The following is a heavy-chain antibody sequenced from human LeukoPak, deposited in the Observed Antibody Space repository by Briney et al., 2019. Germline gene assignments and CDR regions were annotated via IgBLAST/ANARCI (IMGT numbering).Heavy chain of an antibody. Sequence: GESLKISCQISGYSLTSYWIGRARQMPGKGLEWMGIINPSDFDTLYSPSFQGHVTISLDKSISTAYLHWTSLEASDTATYYCATTGYSSHWEYFWGQGTLVTVSS. CDR2: INPSDFDT. CDR1: GYSLTSYW. V-gene: IGHV5-51*01. CDR3: ATTGYSSHWEYF. D-gene: IGHD5-12*01. J-gene: IGHJ4*02.